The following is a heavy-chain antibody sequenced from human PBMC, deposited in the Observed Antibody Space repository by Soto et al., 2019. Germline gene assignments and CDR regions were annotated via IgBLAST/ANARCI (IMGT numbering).Heavy chain of an antibody. J-gene: IGHJ3*01. CDR2: IFHGGNT. CDR3: ARARWYDAFDV. Sequence: LSLTCAVAGFFISSGNSWAWIRQPPGMLLVWIGSIFHGGNTYYNPSLKSRVTIAVDMSKNQFSLKLYSVTAADTAVYYCARARWYDAFDVWGQGTVVTVS. V-gene: IGHV4-38-2*01. CDR1: GFFISSGNS. D-gene: IGHD2-15*01.